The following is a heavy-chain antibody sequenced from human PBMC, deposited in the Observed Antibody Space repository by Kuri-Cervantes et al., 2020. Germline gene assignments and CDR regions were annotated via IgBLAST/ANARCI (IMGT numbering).Heavy chain of an antibody. CDR2: INHSGST. Sequence: SETLSLTCAASGYSISSGYYWGWIRQPPGKGLEWIGEINHSGSTNYNPSLKSRVTISVDTSKNQFSLNLSSVTAADTAVYYCARETAATGYPFDYWGQGVLVTVSS. CDR3: ARETAATGYPFDY. V-gene: IGHV4-38-2*02. CDR1: GYSISSGYY. D-gene: IGHD6-13*01. J-gene: IGHJ4*02.